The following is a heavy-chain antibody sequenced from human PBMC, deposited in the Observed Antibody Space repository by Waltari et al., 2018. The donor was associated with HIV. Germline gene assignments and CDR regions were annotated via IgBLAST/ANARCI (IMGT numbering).Heavy chain of an antibody. V-gene: IGHV4-39*01. CDR3: ARHRRGRGAYCSGGSCYSGWFDP. CDR2: IYYSGST. J-gene: IGHJ5*02. D-gene: IGHD2-15*01. Sequence: YWGWIRQPPGKGLEWIGSIYYSGSTYYNPSLKSRVTISVDTSKNQFSLKLSSVTAADTAVYYCARHRRGRGAYCSGGSCYSGWFDPWGQGTLVTVSS. CDR1: Y.